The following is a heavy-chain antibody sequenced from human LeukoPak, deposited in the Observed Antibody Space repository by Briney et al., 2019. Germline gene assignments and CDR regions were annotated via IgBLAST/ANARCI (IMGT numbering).Heavy chain of an antibody. CDR3: GSSGRLRLGELSLYPSYYYYMDV. V-gene: IGHV4-4*07. D-gene: IGHD3-16*02. Sequence: SETLSLTCTVSGGSISSYYWSWIRQPAGKGLEWIGRIYTSGSTNYNPSLKSRVTMSVDTSKNQFSLKLSSVTAADTAVYYCGSSGRLRLGELSLYPSYYYYMDVWGKGTTVTISS. CDR1: GGSISSYY. CDR2: IYTSGST. J-gene: IGHJ6*03.